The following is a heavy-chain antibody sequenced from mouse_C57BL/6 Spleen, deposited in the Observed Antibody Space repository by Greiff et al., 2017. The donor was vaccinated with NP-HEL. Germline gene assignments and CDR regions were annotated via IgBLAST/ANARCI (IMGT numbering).Heavy chain of an antibody. CDR3: ARSDYYGSTYAMDY. CDR2: IDPSDSYT. CDR1: GYTFTSYW. D-gene: IGHD1-1*01. Sequence: VKLQQPGAELVMPGASVKLSCKASGYTFTSYWMHWVKQRPGQGLEWIGEIDPSDSYTNYNQKFKGKSTLTVDKSSSTAYMQLSSLTSEDSAVYYCARSDYYGSTYAMDYWGQGTSVTVSS. J-gene: IGHJ4*01. V-gene: IGHV1-69*01.